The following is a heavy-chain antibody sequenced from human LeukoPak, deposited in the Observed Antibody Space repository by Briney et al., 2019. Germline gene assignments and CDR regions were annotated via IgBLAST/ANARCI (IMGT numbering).Heavy chain of an antibody. CDR1: GYSFTSYW. D-gene: IGHD1-26*01. CDR3: ARATNYYYYGMDV. Sequence: GESLKISCKGSGYSFTSYWIGWVRQMPGKGLEWMGIIYPGDSDTRYSSSFQGQVTISADKSISTAYLQWSSLKASDTAMYYCARATNYYYYGMDVWGQGTTVTVSS. J-gene: IGHJ6*02. V-gene: IGHV5-51*01. CDR2: IYPGDSDT.